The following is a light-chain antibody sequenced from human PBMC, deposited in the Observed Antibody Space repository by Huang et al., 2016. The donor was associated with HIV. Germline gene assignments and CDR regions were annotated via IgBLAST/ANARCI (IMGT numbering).Light chain of an antibody. J-gene: IGKJ4*01. Sequence: EIVMTQSPATLSVSPGQRVTLSCRANRSVRTNLAWYQQRHGQAPRLLIYGSSTRAPGIPARFSGSGSGTDFSLTISSLQSEDFALYYCHQYNNWRLSCGGGTRV. CDR2: GSS. CDR1: RSVRTN. V-gene: IGKV3-15*01. CDR3: HQYNNWRLS.